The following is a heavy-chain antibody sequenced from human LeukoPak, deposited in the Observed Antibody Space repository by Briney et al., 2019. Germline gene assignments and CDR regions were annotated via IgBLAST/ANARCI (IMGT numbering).Heavy chain of an antibody. Sequence: GGSLRLSCAASGFTVSSNYMSWVRQAPGKGLEWVSVIYSGGSTYYADSVKGRFTISRDNSKHTLYLQMNSLRAEDTAVYYCAKGRGYDILTGLGAFDIWGQGTMVTVSS. D-gene: IGHD3-9*01. J-gene: IGHJ3*02. CDR2: IYSGGST. V-gene: IGHV3-66*01. CDR3: AKGRGYDILTGLGAFDI. CDR1: GFTVSSNY.